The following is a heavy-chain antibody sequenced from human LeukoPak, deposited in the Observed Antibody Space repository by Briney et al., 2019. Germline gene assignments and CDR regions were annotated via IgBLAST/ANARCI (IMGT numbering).Heavy chain of an antibody. CDR3: ARTTEGGYTYNYFYYYYMDV. J-gene: IGHJ6*03. Sequence: SETLSLTCTVSGGSISSYYWSWIRQPPGKGLEWIGYIYYSGSTNYSPSLKSRVTISVDTSKNQFSLKLSSVTAADTAVYYCARTTEGGYTYNYFYYYYMDVWGKGTTVTISS. D-gene: IGHD5-18*01. CDR2: IYYSGST. V-gene: IGHV4-59*01. CDR1: GGSISSYY.